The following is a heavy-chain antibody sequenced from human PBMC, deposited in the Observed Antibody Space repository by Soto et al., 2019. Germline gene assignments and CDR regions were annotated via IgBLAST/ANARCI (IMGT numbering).Heavy chain of an antibody. CDR1: GFTFSDFY. J-gene: IGHJ1*01. Sequence: QLRLVESGGGLVRPGGSLRLSCAASGFTFSDFYMSWIRQTPGKGLEWVSYISGPGNSVAYGDSVKGRFTISRDNAKNSLFLQMSGLRPDDSGIYYCARGTTDYVVWGQGTQVSVSS. D-gene: IGHD4-17*01. V-gene: IGHV3-11*01. CDR2: ISGPGNSV. CDR3: ARGTTDYVV.